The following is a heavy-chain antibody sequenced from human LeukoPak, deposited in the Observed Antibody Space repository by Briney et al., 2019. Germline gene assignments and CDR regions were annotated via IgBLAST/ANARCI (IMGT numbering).Heavy chain of an antibody. Sequence: SQTLSLTCTVSGGSISSGDYYWSWIRQPPGKGLEWIGYIYYIGSTYYNPSLKSRVTISVDTSKNQFSLNLSSVTAADTAVYYCAVVPTPHYILWFSLGREAFDIWGQGTMVTVSS. CDR1: GGSISSGDYY. J-gene: IGHJ3*02. CDR3: AVVPTPHYILWFSLGREAFDI. CDR2: IYYIGST. D-gene: IGHD2-21*01. V-gene: IGHV4-30-4*08.